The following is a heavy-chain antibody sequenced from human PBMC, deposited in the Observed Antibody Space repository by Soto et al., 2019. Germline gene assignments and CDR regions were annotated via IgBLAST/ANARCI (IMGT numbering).Heavy chain of an antibody. V-gene: IGHV4-4*07. CDR2: IYTDWRT. Sequence: QVQLQESGPGLVEPSETLSLTCIVSGASVTTFPWNWIRQPAGKGLEWIGRIYTDWRTRYIPSLNSRITLSLDTSKKQLSLNLKFVTAADTAVYFCARDQSGDADVWGQGTMVTVA. CDR3: ARDQSGDADV. D-gene: IGHD7-27*01. CDR1: GASVTTFP. J-gene: IGHJ3*01.